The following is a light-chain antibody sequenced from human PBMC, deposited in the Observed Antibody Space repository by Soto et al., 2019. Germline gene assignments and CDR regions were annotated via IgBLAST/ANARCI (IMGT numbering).Light chain of an antibody. CDR2: DVS. V-gene: IGKV1-13*02. CDR3: QQFNSFPLT. Sequence: AIQLTQSPSSLSASVGDRVTITCRASQGISSTLAWYQQKPGKAPKVLIYDVSSLESGVPSRFSGSGSGADFTLTIITLQPEDFATYYCQQFNSFPLTFGLGTTVDI. J-gene: IGKJ3*01. CDR1: QGISST.